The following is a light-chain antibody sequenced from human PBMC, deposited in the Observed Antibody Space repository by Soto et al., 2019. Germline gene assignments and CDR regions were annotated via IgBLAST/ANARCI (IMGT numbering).Light chain of an antibody. CDR3: LRSYSGARGVV. Sequence: QAVVTQEPSLTVSPGGTVTLTCGSSTGAVPSGHYPYWFQQKPGQAPRTLIYDTSNKHSWTPARCSGSLLGGKAALTLSRAQSEDEADYYCLRSYSGARGVVFGGGTQLTVL. V-gene: IGLV7-46*01. CDR2: DTS. J-gene: IGLJ2*01. CDR1: TGAVPSGHY.